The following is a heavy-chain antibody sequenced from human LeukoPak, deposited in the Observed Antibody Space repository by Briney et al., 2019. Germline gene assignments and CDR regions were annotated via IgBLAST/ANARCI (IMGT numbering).Heavy chain of an antibody. CDR3: AAIVVVVAATDNWSDP. J-gene: IGHJ5*02. D-gene: IGHD2-15*01. V-gene: IGHV1-69*05. CDR2: IIPIFGTA. CDR1: GGTFSSYA. Sequence: SVKVSCKASGGTFSSYAISWVRQAPGQGLEWMGGIIPIFGTANYAQKFQGRVTITTDESTSTAYMELSSLRSEDTAVYYCAAIVVVVAATDNWSDPWGQGTLVTVSS.